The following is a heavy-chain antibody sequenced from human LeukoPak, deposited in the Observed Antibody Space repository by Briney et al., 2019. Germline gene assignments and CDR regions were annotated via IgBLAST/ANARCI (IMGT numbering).Heavy chain of an antibody. J-gene: IGHJ4*02. D-gene: IGHD5-18*01. CDR1: GFTFSSYT. V-gene: IGHV3-21*01. CDR2: ITGSSFDI. Sequence: KPGGSLRLSCAASGFTFSSYTMNWVRQAPGKGLEWVSLITGSSFDIYYADSVKGRFTISRDNAKNSLFLQMNSLRAEDTAVYYCARAGILYTAMADYWGQGTLVTVSS. CDR3: ARAGILYTAMADY.